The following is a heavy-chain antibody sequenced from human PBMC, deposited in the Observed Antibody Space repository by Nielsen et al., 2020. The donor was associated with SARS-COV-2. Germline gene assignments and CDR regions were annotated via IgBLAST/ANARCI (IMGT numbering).Heavy chain of an antibody. J-gene: IGHJ6*03. CDR2: INPSGGST. Sequence: ASVKVSCKASGYTFTSYYMHWVRQAPGQGLEWMGIINPSGGSTSYAQKFQGRVTMTRDTSTSTVYMELSSLRSEDTAVYYCARDRSGSFPYYYYYYMDVWGKGTTVTVSS. D-gene: IGHD1-26*01. V-gene: IGHV1-46*01. CDR3: ARDRSGSFPYYYYYYMDV. CDR1: GYTFTSYY.